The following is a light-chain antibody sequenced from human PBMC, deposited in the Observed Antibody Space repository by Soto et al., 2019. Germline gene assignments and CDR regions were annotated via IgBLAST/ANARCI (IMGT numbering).Light chain of an antibody. J-gene: IGKJ5*01. CDR1: QCVTTN. Sequence: EIVLTQFPATLSLSPGERVTLSCRAGQCVTTNLAWHQQKSGQSPRLLIYDVSTRATGVPARFSGTGSETDFTLTISGLQSEDSEVYFCQQYNNCPFSFGQGTRLEI. V-gene: IGKV3-15*01. CDR3: QQYNNCPFS. CDR2: DVS.